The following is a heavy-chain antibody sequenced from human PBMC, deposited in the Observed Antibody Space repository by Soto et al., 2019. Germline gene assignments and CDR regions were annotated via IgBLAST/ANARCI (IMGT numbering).Heavy chain of an antibody. CDR1: GFSLSSKS. J-gene: IGHJ4*02. D-gene: IGHD2-15*01. V-gene: IGHV3-48*01. CDR3: APVAANF. CDR2: ISSNGSTK. Sequence: GSLRLSCGASGFSLSSKSMSWVRQAPGKGLEWVSSISSNGSTKYYADSVKGRFTISRDNAKNSLYLQMNGLRAEDTAVYYCAPVAANFWGQGTLVTVSS.